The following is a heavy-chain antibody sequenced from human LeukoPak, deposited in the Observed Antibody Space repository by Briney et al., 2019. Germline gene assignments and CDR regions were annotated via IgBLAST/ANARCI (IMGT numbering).Heavy chain of an antibody. J-gene: IGHJ4*02. Sequence: GGSLRLSCAASGFTFSSYAMSWVRQAPGKGLEWVSAISGSGGSTYYADSVKGRFTISRDNSKNTLYLQMNSLRAEDTAVYYCAKLGLPRRLVLRYFDWFDYWGQGTLVTVSS. CDR3: AKLGLPRRLVLRYFDWFDY. V-gene: IGHV3-23*01. CDR2: ISGSGGST. D-gene: IGHD3-9*01. CDR1: GFTFSSYA.